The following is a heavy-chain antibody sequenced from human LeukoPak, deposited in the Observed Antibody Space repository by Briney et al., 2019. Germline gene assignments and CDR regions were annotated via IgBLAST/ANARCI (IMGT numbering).Heavy chain of an antibody. V-gene: IGHV1-24*01. CDR1: GYTLTELS. CDR2: FDPEDGET. Sequence: ASVKVSCKVSGYTLTELSMHWVRQAPGKGLEWMGGFDPEDGETIYAQKFQGRVTMTEDTSTDTAYMELSSLRSEDTAVYYCATVVTSYQRGYSYGYWFDPWGQGTLVTVSS. CDR3: ATVVTSYQRGYSYGYWFDP. J-gene: IGHJ5*02. D-gene: IGHD5-18*01.